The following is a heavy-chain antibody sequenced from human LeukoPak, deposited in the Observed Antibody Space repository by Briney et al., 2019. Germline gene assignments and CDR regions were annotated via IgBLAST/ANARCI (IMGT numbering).Heavy chain of an antibody. Sequence: PGGSPRLSCAASGFTFSSYGMHWVRQAPGKGLEWVSFIRYDGSNKYYADSVKGRFTISRDNSKNTLYLQMNSLRAEDTAVYYCAKMAGYSNYDSNYYYYYMDVWGKGTTVTVSS. V-gene: IGHV3-30*02. CDR2: IRYDGSNK. D-gene: IGHD4-11*01. CDR3: AKMAGYSNYDSNYYYYYMDV. CDR1: GFTFSSYG. J-gene: IGHJ6*03.